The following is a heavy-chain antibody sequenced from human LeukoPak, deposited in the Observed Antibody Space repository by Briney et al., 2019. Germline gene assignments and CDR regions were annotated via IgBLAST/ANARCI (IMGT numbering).Heavy chain of an antibody. V-gene: IGHV3-7*04. Sequence: SGRSLRLSCTASGFTFGDYAMSWVRQAPGKGLEWVANIKQDGSEKYYVDSVKGRFTISRDNAKNSLYLQMNSLRAEDTAVYYCARGQWLVRSFDYWGQGTLVTVSS. CDR1: GFTFGDYA. CDR2: IKQDGSEK. J-gene: IGHJ4*02. D-gene: IGHD6-19*01. CDR3: ARGQWLVRSFDY.